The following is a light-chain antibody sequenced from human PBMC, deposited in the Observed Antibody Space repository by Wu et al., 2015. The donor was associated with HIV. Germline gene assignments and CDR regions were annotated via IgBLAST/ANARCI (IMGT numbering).Light chain of an antibody. CDR2: GAS. V-gene: IGKV3-20*01. CDR3: QQYDNSPPWT. J-gene: IGKJ1*01. Sequence: EIVLTQSPGTLSLSPGERATLSCRASQTLSGNYLAWYQQKPGQAPRLLIPGASNRASGIPDRFSGGGSGTDFTLTTSRLEPEDFAVYFCQQYDNSPPWTFGQGTKVEAK. CDR1: QTLSGNY.